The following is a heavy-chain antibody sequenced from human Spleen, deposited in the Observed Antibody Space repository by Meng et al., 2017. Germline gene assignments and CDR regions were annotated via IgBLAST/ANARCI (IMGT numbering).Heavy chain of an antibody. CDR2: IYSTGIV. J-gene: IGHJ4*02. Sequence: SETLSLTCTVSGGSINFYTWTWIRQPPGRGLEWIGYIYSTGIVNYSPSLQSRVTISVDTSKNQISLRLASVTAADTAVYFCARGSAGDYYFDSWGQGTVVTVSS. CDR3: ARGSAGDYYFDS. CDR1: GGSINFYT. D-gene: IGHD4-17*01. V-gene: IGHV4-59*12.